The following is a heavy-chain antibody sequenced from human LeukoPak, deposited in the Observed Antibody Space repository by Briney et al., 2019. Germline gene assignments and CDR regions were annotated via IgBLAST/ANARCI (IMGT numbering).Heavy chain of an antibody. CDR2: IYSGGIT. CDR1: GFTVSSNY. CDR3: ARGVGAAAGYYYYYYGMDV. Sequence: PGGSLRLSCAASGFTVSSNYMSWVRQAPGKGLEWVSVIYSGGITYYADSVKGRFTISRDNSKNTLYLQMNSLRAEDTAVYYCARGVGAAAGYYYYYYGMDVWGQGTTVTVSS. V-gene: IGHV3-66*01. D-gene: IGHD6-13*01. J-gene: IGHJ6*02.